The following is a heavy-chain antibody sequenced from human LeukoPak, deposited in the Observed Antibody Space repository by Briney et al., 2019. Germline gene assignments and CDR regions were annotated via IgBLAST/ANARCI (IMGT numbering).Heavy chain of an antibody. CDR1: GYTFTSYA. V-gene: IGHV1-18*01. Sequence: GASVKVSCKASGYTFTSYAISWVRQAPGQGLERVGWISTYNGHTNCAQKLQGRVTMTTDASTSTAYMELRSLRSDDTAVYYCAREDNLMDFWSGYSDYWGQGTLVTVSS. D-gene: IGHD3-3*01. CDR2: ISTYNGHT. J-gene: IGHJ4*02. CDR3: AREDNLMDFWSGYSDY.